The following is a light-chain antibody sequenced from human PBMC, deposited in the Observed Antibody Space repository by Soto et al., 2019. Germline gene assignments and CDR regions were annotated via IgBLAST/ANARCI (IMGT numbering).Light chain of an antibody. J-gene: IGLJ1*01. CDR3: SAYTTSNTYV. CDR1: SSDIGVYNY. Sequence: QSALPQPASVSGSPGQSITFSCTGTSSDIGVYNYVSWYQQHPGKAPKLMIYEVNNRPSGVSNRFSGSKSGNTASLTISGLQAEDEADYYCSAYTTSNTYVFGTGTKLTVL. V-gene: IGLV2-14*01. CDR2: EVN.